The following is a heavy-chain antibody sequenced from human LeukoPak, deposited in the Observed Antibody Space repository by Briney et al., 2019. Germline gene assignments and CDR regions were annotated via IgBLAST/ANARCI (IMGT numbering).Heavy chain of an antibody. CDR1: GFTFSSYA. J-gene: IGHJ4*02. D-gene: IGHD3-10*01. CDR2: ISGSGGST. Sequence: PGGSPRLSCSASGFTFSSYAMHWVRQAPGKGLEWVSAISGSGGSTYYADSVKGRFTISRDNSKNTLYLQMNSLRAEDTAVYYCAKHYYGSGSPLVYFDYWGQGTLVTVSS. CDR3: AKHYYGSGSPLVYFDY. V-gene: IGHV3-23*01.